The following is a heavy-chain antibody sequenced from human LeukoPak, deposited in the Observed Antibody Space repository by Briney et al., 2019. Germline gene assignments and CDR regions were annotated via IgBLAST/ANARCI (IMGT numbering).Heavy chain of an antibody. CDR3: ASPVFGGLATRGAFDY. CDR1: GFTFSSYS. Sequence: GGSLRLSCAGSGFTFSSYSMNWVRQAPGKGLEWVSCISSSSSYIYYADSVKGRFTISRDNAKNSLYLQMNSLRADDTAVYYCASPVFGGLATRGAFDYWGQGTLVTVSS. CDR2: ISSSSSYI. J-gene: IGHJ4*02. V-gene: IGHV3-21*04. D-gene: IGHD3-10*01.